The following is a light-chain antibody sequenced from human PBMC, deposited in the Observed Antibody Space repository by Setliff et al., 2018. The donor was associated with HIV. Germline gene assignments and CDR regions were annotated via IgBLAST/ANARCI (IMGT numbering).Light chain of an antibody. J-gene: IGLJ1*01. Sequence: QSVLTQPASVSGSPGQSVTIPCTGISSDVGSYNLVSWHRQYPGKAPKLMIYEVSKRPSGVSNRFSGSKSGNTASLTISGLQAEDEADYYCCSYAGSYVFGTGTKVTVL. CDR3: CSYAGSYV. V-gene: IGLV2-23*02. CDR1: SSDVGSYNL. CDR2: EVS.